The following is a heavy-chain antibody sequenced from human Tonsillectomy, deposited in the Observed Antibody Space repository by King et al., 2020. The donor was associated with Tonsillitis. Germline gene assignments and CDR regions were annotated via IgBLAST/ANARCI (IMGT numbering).Heavy chain of an antibody. CDR1: GGTFSSYA. CDR3: ARVAFYDGSGYSDYFDY. D-gene: IGHD3-22*01. Sequence: VQLVQSGAEVKKPGSSVKVSCKASGGTFSSYAISWVRQAPGQGLEWMGRIIPILAIPNYAQKFQGRVTITADKSTSTAYMELSSLRSEDTAVYYCARVAFYDGSGYSDYFDYWGQGTLVTVSS. CDR2: IIPILAIP. V-gene: IGHV1-69*09. J-gene: IGHJ4*02.